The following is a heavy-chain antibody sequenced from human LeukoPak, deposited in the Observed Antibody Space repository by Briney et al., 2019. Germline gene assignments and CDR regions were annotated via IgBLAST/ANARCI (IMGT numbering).Heavy chain of an antibody. CDR2: TYYRSKWYN. CDR3: ARGRDDYSSSLDY. CDR1: GDSVSSNSAA. J-gene: IGHJ4*02. Sequence: SQTLSLTCAISGDSVSSNSAAWNWIRQSPSRGLEWLGRTYYRSKWYNDYAVSMKSRITIDPDTSKSQFSLQVHSVTPEDTAVYYCARGRDDYSSSLDYWGQGTLVTVSS. D-gene: IGHD6-6*01. V-gene: IGHV6-1*01.